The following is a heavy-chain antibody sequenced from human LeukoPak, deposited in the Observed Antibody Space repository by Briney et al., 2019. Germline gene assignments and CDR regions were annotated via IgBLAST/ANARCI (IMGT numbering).Heavy chain of an antibody. CDR3: AREAVTGNDY. V-gene: IGHV1-2*02. CDR2: INPNSGGT. Sequence: GASVKVSCKASGYTFTSYYMHWVRQAPGQGLEWMGWINPNSGGTNYAQKFQGRVTMTRDTSISTAHMELSRLRSDDTAVYYCAREAVTGNDYWGQGTLVTVSS. D-gene: IGHD6-19*01. J-gene: IGHJ4*02. CDR1: GYTFTSYY.